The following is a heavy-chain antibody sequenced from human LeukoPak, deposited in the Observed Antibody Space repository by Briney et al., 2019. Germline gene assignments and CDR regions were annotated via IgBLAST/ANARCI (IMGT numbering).Heavy chain of an antibody. J-gene: IGHJ4*02. D-gene: IGHD2-2*01. V-gene: IGHV3-33*01. CDR2: IWFDESNK. Sequence: PGGSLRLSCAASGFTFNNYGMHWVRQAPGKGLEWLAFIWFDESNKFYAASVKGRFTISRDNSKNTLYLLMNSLRAEDTAVYYCARDCVYCTRATCSSHLPEPPSLDYWGQGTLVTVSS. CDR3: ARDCVYCTRATCSSHLPEPPSLDY. CDR1: GFTFNNYG.